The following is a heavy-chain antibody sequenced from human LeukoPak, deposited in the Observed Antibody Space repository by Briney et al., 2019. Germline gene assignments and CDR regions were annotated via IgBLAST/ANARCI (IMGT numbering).Heavy chain of an antibody. CDR2: INHSGST. CDR3: ARDQGYYDSSGYLRYFDY. Sequence: SETLSLNCAVYGGSFSGYYWSWIRQPPGKGLEWIGEINHSGSTNYNPSLKSRVTISVDTSKNQFSLKLSSVTAADTAVYYCARDQGYYDSSGYLRYFDYWGQGTLVTVSS. D-gene: IGHD3-22*01. CDR1: GGSFSGYY. V-gene: IGHV4-34*01. J-gene: IGHJ4*02.